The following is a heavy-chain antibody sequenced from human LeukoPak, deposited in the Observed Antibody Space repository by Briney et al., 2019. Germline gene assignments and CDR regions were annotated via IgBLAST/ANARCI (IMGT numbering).Heavy chain of an antibody. CDR2: IYYSGST. CDR3: ASPGYPYPY. CDR1: GGSISSISYY. D-gene: IGHD5-18*01. Sequence: SETLSLTCTVSGGSISSISYYWGWIRQPPGKGLEWIGSIYYSGSTYYNPSLKSRVTISVDTSKNQFSLKLSSVTAADTAVYYCASPGYPYPYWGQGTLVTVSS. V-gene: IGHV4-39*01. J-gene: IGHJ4*02.